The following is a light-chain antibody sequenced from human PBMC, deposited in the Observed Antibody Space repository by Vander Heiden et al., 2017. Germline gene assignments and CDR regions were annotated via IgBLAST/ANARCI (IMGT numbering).Light chain of an antibody. CDR2: KDS. Sequence: QTARITCPGDALPNQYAYWYQQKPGQAPVLVIYKDSERPSGIPERFSGSSSGTTVTLTISGVQAEDESDYYCQSADSSGTWVFGGGTKLTVL. V-gene: IGLV3-25*03. CDR3: QSADSSGTWV. J-gene: IGLJ3*02. CDR1: ALPNQY.